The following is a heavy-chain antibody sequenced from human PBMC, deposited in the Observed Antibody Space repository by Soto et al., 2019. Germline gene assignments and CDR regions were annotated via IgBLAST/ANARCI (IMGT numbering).Heavy chain of an antibody. CDR3: ARGFYYDSSGSVYNWFDP. D-gene: IGHD3-22*01. Sequence: TLSLTCTVSGGSISSYYWSWIRQPPGKGLEWIGYIYYSGSTNYNPSLKSRVTISVDTSKNQFSLKLSSVTAADTAVYYCARGFYYDSSGSVYNWFDPWGQGTLVTVSS. CDR2: IYYSGST. V-gene: IGHV4-59*01. CDR1: GGSISSYY. J-gene: IGHJ5*02.